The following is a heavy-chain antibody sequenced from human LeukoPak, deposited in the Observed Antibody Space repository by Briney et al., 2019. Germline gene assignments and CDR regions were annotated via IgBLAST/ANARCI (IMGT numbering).Heavy chain of an antibody. V-gene: IGHV3-30-3*01. CDR3: SRAPHYMDG. J-gene: IGHJ6*03. Sequence: GGSLRLSCAASGFTFSSYAMHWVRQAPGKGLEWVAVISYDGSNKYYADSVKGRFTISRDNSKNTLDLQMNGLRAEGTAGCYWSRAPHYMDGWGKGSTVTVSS. CDR2: ISYDGSNK. CDR1: GFTFSSYA.